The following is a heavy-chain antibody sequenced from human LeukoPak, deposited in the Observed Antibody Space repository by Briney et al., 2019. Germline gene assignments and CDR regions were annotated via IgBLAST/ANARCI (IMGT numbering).Heavy chain of an antibody. D-gene: IGHD3-22*01. CDR2: INPSGGST. CDR1: GYTFTSYY. Sequence: ASVKVSCKASGYTFTSYYMHWVRQAPGQGLEWMGIINPSGGSTSYAQKFQGRVTMTRAPSTSTVYMELSSLRSEDTAVYYCARPYYYDSSGSGAFDIWGQGAMVTVSS. CDR3: ARPYYYDSSGSGAFDI. V-gene: IGHV1-46*01. J-gene: IGHJ3*02.